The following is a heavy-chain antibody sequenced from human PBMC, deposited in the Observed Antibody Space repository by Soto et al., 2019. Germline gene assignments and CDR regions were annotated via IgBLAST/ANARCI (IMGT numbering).Heavy chain of an antibody. CDR2: ISGSGGST. D-gene: IGHD3-22*01. J-gene: IGHJ4*02. V-gene: IGHV3-23*01. Sequence: GGSLRLSCAASGFTFSSYVMSWVRQAPGKGLEWVSAISGSGGSTYYADSVKGRFTISRDNSKNTLYLQMNSLRAEDTAVYYSANSHSSGYYDYWGQGTLVTVSS. CDR3: ANSHSSGYYDY. CDR1: GFTFSSYV.